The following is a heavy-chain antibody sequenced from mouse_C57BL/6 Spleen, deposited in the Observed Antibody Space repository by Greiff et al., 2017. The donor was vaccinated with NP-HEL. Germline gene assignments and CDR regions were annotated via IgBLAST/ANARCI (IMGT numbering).Heavy chain of an antibody. J-gene: IGHJ1*03. CDR2: INPNNGGT. D-gene: IGHD1-1*01. V-gene: IGHV1-18*01. CDR1: GYTFTDYN. CDR3: ARRIYYYGSSYWYFDV. Sequence: VQLKESGPELVKPGASVKIPCKASGYTFTDYNMDWVKQSHGKSLEWIGDINPNNGGTIYNQKFKGKATLTVDKYSSTAYMERRSLTSEDTAVYYCARRIYYYGSSYWYFDVWGTGTTVTVSS.